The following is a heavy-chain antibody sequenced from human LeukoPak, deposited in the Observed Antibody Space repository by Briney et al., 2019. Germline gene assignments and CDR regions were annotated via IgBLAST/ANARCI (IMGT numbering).Heavy chain of an antibody. CDR3: AKSRSSSSTSCYNY. J-gene: IGHJ4*02. V-gene: IGHV3-23*01. CDR1: GFTFSIYA. CDR2: ISGSDGNT. D-gene: IGHD2-2*02. Sequence: GGSLRLSCAASGFTFSIYAMSWVRQTPGKGLEWVSTISGSDGNTFYAESVKGRFTISRDNSQNTLYLEMNSLRADDTAMYYCAKSRSSSSTSCYNYWGQGTLVTVSS.